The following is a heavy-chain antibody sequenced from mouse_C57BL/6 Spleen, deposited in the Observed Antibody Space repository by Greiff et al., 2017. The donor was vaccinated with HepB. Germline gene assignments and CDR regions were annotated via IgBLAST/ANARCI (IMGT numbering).Heavy chain of an antibody. CDR1: GYAFSSSW. CDR2: IYPGDGDT. CDR3: ARGAYYGSSLDY. V-gene: IGHV1-82*01. J-gene: IGHJ2*01. D-gene: IGHD1-1*01. Sequence: VQLQQSGPELVKPGASVKISCKASGYAFSSSWMNWVKQRPGKGLEWIGRIYPGDGDTNYNGKFKGKATLTADKSSSTAYMQLSSLTSEDSAIYYCARGAYYGSSLDYWGQGTTLTVSS.